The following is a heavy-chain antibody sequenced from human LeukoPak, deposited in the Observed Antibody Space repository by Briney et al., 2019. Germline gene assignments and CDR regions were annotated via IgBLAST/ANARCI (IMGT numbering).Heavy chain of an antibody. V-gene: IGHV4-4*09. D-gene: IGHD2-2*01. CDR1: GGSISSYY. J-gene: IGHJ3*02. CDR2: IYTSGST. Sequence: SETLSLTCTVSGGSISSYYRSWIRQPPGKELEWIGYIYTSGSTNYNPSLESRVTISVDTSKNQFSLDLRSVTAADTAVYYCARQKCTSTSCLAKNAFDIWGQGTMVTVSS. CDR3: ARQKCTSTSCLAKNAFDI.